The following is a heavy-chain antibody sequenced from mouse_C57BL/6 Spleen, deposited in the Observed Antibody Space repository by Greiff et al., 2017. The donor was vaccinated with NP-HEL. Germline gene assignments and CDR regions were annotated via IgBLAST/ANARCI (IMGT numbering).Heavy chain of an antibody. CDR3: AYGNLAY. V-gene: IGHV5-17*01. J-gene: IGHJ3*01. CDR2: ISSGSSTI. D-gene: IGHD2-1*01. CDR1: GFTFSDYG. Sequence: EVQVVESGGGLVKPGGSLKLSCAASGFTFSDYGMHWVRQAPEKGLEWVAYISSGSSTIYYAYTVKGRFTISRDNAKNTLFLQMTSLRSEDTAMYYCAYGNLAYWGQGTLVTVSA.